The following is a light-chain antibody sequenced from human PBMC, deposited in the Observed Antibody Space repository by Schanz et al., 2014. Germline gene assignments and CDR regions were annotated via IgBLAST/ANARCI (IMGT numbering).Light chain of an antibody. CDR1: QSVDSN. CDR3: HQYGISPFT. J-gene: IGKJ3*01. Sequence: EIVMTQSPATLSVSPGERATLSCRASQSVDSNLAWYQQKPGQAPRLLIYATSRRATGISDRFSGSGSGTDFTLTITRLEPEDFAVYYCHQYGISPFTFGPGTKVDIK. V-gene: IGKV3-20*01. CDR2: ATS.